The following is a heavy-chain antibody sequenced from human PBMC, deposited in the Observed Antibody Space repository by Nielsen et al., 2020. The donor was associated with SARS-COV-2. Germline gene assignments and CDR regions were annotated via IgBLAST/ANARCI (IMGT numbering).Heavy chain of an antibody. J-gene: IGHJ2*01. V-gene: IGHV4-61*01. Sequence: SETLSLTCTVSGASFSGANYYWSRTRPAPGKGLEWIAYIYFSGSSNYSPSLKSRVTISLDTSKNQFSLQLYSVTAADTAVYYCARLFEEVVTIDWYFELWGRGTLVTVSS. D-gene: IGHD4-23*01. CDR2: IYFSGSS. CDR3: ARLFEEVVTIDWYFEL. CDR1: GASFSGANYY.